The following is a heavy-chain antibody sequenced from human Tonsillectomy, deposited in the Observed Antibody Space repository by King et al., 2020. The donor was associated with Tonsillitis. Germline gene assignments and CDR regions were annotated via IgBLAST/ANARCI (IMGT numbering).Heavy chain of an antibody. D-gene: IGHD2-2*01. CDR3: SKRPAAVSQYYHMDV. CDR2: IYQSGTT. V-gene: IGHV4-4*02. J-gene: IGHJ6*03. Sequence: VQLQESGPGLLKPSGTLSLTCAVSGGSISSRNWWGWVRQPPGKGLEWIGEIYQSGTTHYNPSLKSRVTISVDKSKNQFSLNLTSVTAADTAVYYCSKRPAAVSQYYHMDVWAKGPRSPSP. CDR1: GGSISSRNW.